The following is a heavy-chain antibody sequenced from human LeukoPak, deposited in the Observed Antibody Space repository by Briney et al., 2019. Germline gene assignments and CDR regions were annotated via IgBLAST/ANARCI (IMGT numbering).Heavy chain of an antibody. CDR3: AKPGIGVWGSYRPYYFDY. D-gene: IGHD3-16*02. Sequence: GESLRLSCAASGFTFSSYGMSWVRQAPGKGLEWVSAISGSGGSTYYADSVKGRFTISRDNSKNTLYLQMNSLRAEDTAVYYCAKPGIGVWGSYRPYYFDYWGQGTLVTVSS. CDR1: GFTFSSYG. V-gene: IGHV3-23*01. CDR2: ISGSGGST. J-gene: IGHJ4*02.